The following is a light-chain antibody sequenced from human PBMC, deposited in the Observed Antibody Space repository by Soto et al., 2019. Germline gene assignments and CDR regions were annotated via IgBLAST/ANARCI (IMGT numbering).Light chain of an antibody. Sequence: QSALTQPASVSGSPGQSITISCTGTSSDVGGYNYVSWYQQHPGKAPKLMIHEVSKRPSGVPDRFSGSKSGNTASLTVSGLLTEDEADYYCSSYGGANTVVFGGGTKLTVL. V-gene: IGLV2-8*01. CDR3: SSYGGANTVV. CDR1: SSDVGGYNY. J-gene: IGLJ2*01. CDR2: EVS.